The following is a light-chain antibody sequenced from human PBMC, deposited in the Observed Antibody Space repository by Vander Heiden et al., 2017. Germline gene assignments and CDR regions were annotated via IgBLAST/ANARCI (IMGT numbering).Light chain of an antibody. J-gene: IGKJ2*01. CDR2: EVS. CDR1: QDIWNY. V-gene: IGKV1-33*01. Sequence: DIQMTQSPSSLSASVGERVTITCQASQDIWNYVNWFHQKPGRAPKLLIYEVSNLDTGVPSRFSGSRSGTEFSLSVSSLQPEDSGTYFCQQVHSFPYTFGQGTKLEIK. CDR3: QQVHSFPYT.